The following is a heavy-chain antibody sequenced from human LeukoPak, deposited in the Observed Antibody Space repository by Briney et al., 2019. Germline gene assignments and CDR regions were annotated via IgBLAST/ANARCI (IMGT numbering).Heavy chain of an antibody. CDR2: ISSSSSYI. J-gene: IGHJ4*02. CDR3: AKARWELLDFDY. Sequence: GGSLRLSCAASGFTFSSYSMNWVRQAPGKGLEWVSSISSSSSYIYYADSVKGRFTISRDNSKNTLYLQMSSLRAEDTAVYYCAKARWELLDFDYWGQGTLVTVSS. CDR1: GFTFSSYS. V-gene: IGHV3-21*04. D-gene: IGHD1-26*01.